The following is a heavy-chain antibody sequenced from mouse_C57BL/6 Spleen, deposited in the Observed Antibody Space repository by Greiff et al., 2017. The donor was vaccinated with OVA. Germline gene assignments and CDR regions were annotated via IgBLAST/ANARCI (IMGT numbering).Heavy chain of an antibody. J-gene: IGHJ4*01. V-gene: IGHV2-2*01. CDR1: GFSLTSYG. CDR3: ASDVYYAMDY. Sequence: VKLVESGPGLVQPSQSLSIPCTVSGFSLTSYGVHWVRQSPGKGLEWLGVIWSGGSTDYHAAFIYGLSISKDNSKSQVFFKMNSLQADYTAIYYCASDVYYAMDYWGQGTSVTVSS. CDR2: IWSGGST.